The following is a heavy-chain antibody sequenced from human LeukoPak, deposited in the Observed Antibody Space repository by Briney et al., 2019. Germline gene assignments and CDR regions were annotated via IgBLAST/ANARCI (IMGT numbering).Heavy chain of an antibody. J-gene: IGHJ4*02. Sequence: GGSLRLSCAASGFTFSSYAMSWVRQAPGKGLEWVSAISGSGGSTYYADSVKGRFTISRDNSKNTLYLQMNSLRAEDTAVYYCATSYDFWGGYYAYWGQGTLVTVSS. CDR3: ATSYDFWGGYYAY. V-gene: IGHV3-23*01. CDR1: GFTFSSYA. CDR2: ISGSGGST. D-gene: IGHD3-3*01.